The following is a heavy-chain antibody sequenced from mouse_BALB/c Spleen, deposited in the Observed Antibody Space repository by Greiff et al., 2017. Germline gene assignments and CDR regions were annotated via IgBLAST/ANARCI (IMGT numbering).Heavy chain of an antibody. CDR2: ISSGSSTI. V-gene: IGHV5-17*02. D-gene: IGHD2-14*01. Sequence: EVKLMESGGGLVQPGGSRKLSCAASGFTFSSFGMHWVRQAPEKGLEWVAYISSGSSTIYYADTVKGRFTISRDNPKNTLFLQMTSLRSEDTAMYYCARSGHRYDDYYAMDYWGQGTSVTVSS. J-gene: IGHJ4*01. CDR1: GFTFSSFG. CDR3: ARSGHRYDDYYAMDY.